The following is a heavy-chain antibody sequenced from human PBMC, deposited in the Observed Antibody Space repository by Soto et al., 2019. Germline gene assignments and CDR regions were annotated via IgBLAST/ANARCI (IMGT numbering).Heavy chain of an antibody. J-gene: IGHJ4*02. CDR1: GFTFSSYG. V-gene: IGHV3-30*18. D-gene: IGHD5-18*01. CDR3: AKGSTAMTYFDY. Sequence: QVQLVESGGGVVQPGRSLRLSCAASGFTFSSYGMHWVRQAPGKGLEWVAVISYDGSNKYYADSVKGRFTISRDNSKNTQYLQMNSLRAEATAVYYCAKGSTAMTYFDYWGQGTLVTVSS. CDR2: ISYDGSNK.